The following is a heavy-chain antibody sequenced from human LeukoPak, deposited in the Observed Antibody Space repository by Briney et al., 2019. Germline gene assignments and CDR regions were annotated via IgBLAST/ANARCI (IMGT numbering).Heavy chain of an antibody. CDR1: GYTFTSYG. J-gene: IGHJ6*03. CDR2: ISAYNGNT. Sequence: ASVKVSCKASGYTFTSYGISWVRQAPGQGLEWMGWISAYNGNTNYAQKLQGRVTMTTDTSTSTAYMELRSLRSDDTAVYYCARGYCSSTSCRYYYYYYMDVWGKGTTVTISS. D-gene: IGHD2-2*01. CDR3: ARGYCSSTSCRYYYYYYMDV. V-gene: IGHV1-18*01.